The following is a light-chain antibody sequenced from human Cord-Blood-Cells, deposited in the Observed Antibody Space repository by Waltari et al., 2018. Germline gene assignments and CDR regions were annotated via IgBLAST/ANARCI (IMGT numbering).Light chain of an antibody. Sequence: EIVLTPSPATLSLSPGERATLPCRASQSVSSYLAWYQQKPGQAPRLLIYDASNRATGIPARFSGSGSGTDFTLTISSLEPEDFAVYYCQQRSNRPPFTFGPGTKVDIK. CDR3: QQRSNRPPFT. CDR1: QSVSSY. V-gene: IGKV3-11*01. CDR2: DAS. J-gene: IGKJ3*01.